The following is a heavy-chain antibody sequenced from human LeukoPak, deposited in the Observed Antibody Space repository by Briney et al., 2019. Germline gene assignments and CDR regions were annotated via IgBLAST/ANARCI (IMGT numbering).Heavy chain of an antibody. CDR1: GFTFSSYW. Sequence: GGSLRLSCAVSGFTFSSYWMNWVRQAPGKGLEWVASIRQDGGEKSYVDSVKGRFAISRDNTKNSLYLQINSLRAEDTAVYYCARGFWSGTNGFDYWGQGTLVTVSS. CDR3: ARGFWSGTNGFDY. V-gene: IGHV3-7*03. D-gene: IGHD3-3*01. CDR2: IRQDGGEK. J-gene: IGHJ4*02.